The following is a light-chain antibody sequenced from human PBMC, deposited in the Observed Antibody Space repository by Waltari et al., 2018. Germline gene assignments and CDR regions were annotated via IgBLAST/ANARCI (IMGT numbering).Light chain of an antibody. CDR3: QKYGSLPAT. J-gene: IGKJ1*01. Sequence: IMLTQSPGTLSLSPGERATLSCRASQSISRYLAWHQQKPGQAPRLLIYDASTRATGIPDRFSGSGSGTDFSLTISRLEPEDFAVYYCQKYGSLPATFGQGTKVEIK. V-gene: IGKV3-20*01. CDR2: DAS. CDR1: QSISRY.